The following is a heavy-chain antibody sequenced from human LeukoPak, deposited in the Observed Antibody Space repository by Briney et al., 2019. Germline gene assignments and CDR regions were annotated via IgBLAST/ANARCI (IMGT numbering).Heavy chain of an antibody. CDR3: AREPTYSYGSGSLDY. J-gene: IGHJ4*02. Sequence: GGSLRLSCAVSGFTFSSYWMSWVRQAPGKGLEWVANIKQDESEKYFVDSVKGRFTISGDNAKNSLYLQMNSLRAEDTAVYYCAREPTYSYGSGSLDYWGQGTLVTVSS. CDR1: GFTFSSYW. V-gene: IGHV3-7*01. CDR2: IKQDESEK. D-gene: IGHD3-10*01.